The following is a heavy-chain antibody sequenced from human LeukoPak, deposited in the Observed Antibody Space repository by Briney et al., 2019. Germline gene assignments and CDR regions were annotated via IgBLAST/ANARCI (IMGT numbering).Heavy chain of an antibody. V-gene: IGHV1-2*02. Sequence: GASVKVSCKASGYTFTGYYMHWVRQAPGQGLEWMGWINPHSGGTNYAQKFQGRVTMTRDTSISIAYMELSRLGSDDSGVYYCARDYYGSGSPPTNWFDPWGQGRLVTVPS. CDR2: INPHSGGT. J-gene: IGHJ5*02. D-gene: IGHD3-10*01. CDR3: ARDYYGSGSPPTNWFDP. CDR1: GYTFTGYY.